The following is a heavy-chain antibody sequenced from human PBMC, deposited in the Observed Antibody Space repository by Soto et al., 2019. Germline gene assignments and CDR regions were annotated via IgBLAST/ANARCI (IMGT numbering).Heavy chain of an antibody. CDR2: ISYDGSNK. D-gene: IGHD3-16*01. J-gene: IGHJ4*02. Sequence: QVQLVESGGGVVQPGRSLRLSCAASGFTFSSYAMHWVRQAPGKGLEWVAVISYDGSNKYYADSVKGRFTISRDNSKNTLYRQMNSLRTENTAVFYCASAYEGDYLDYWVQGTLVTVSS. CDR1: GFTFSSYA. CDR3: ASAYEGDYLDY. V-gene: IGHV3-30-3*01.